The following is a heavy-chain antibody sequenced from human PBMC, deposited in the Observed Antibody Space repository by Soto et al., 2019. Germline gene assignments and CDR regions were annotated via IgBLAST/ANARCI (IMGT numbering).Heavy chain of an antibody. Sequence: GESLKISCKGSGYNFANFWIGWVRQMPGKGLEWMGMIFPGDSDTKNSPSLEGQITMSVDKSDSSAYLQWRSLKASDTAIYYCAAGYSTGLDAFDIWGQGTMGTVS. V-gene: IGHV5-51*01. J-gene: IGHJ3*02. CDR1: GYNFANFW. D-gene: IGHD2-8*02. CDR3: AAGYSTGLDAFDI. CDR2: IFPGDSDT.